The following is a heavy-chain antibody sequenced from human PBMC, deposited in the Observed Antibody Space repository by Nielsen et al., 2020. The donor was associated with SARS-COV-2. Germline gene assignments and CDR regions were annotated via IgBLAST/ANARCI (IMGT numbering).Heavy chain of an antibody. D-gene: IGHD6-19*01. CDR3: ARDPSPGSGWFDY. V-gene: IGHV3-53*01. Sequence: WIRQPPGKGLEWVSVIYSGGSTYYADSVKGRFTISRDNSKNTLYLQMNSLRAEDTAVYYCARDPSPGSGWFDYWGQGTLVTVSS. J-gene: IGHJ4*02. CDR2: IYSGGST.